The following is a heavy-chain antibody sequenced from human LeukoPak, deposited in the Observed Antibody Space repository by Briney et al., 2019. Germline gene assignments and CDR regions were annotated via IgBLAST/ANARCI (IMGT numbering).Heavy chain of an antibody. CDR1: GYTFTGYY. J-gene: IGHJ4*02. D-gene: IGHD1-26*01. V-gene: IGHV1-2*02. CDR2: INPNSGGT. CDR3: ARSYSGSYYAESGVDY. Sequence: ASVKVSCKASGYTFTGYYIHWLRQAPGQGLEWMGFINPNSGGTNYAQKFQGRVTMTRDTSISTAYMELSSLRSEDTAVYYCARSYSGSYYAESGVDYWGQGTLVTVSS.